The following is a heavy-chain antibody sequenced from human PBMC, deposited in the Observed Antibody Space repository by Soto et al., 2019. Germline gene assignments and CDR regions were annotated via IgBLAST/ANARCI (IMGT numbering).Heavy chain of an antibody. CDR1: GGSFSGYY. Sequence: QVQLQQGGAGLLKPSETLSLTCAVYGGSFSGYYWSWIREPRGKGLEGIGEINHSGSTNYNPSLKSRVSISVDTSKNQFSLKLSSVTAADTAVYYCARAAQYYDNGAFDIWGQGTMVTVSS. CDR2: INHSGST. D-gene: IGHD3-22*01. J-gene: IGHJ3*02. CDR3: ARAAQYYDNGAFDI. V-gene: IGHV4-34*01.